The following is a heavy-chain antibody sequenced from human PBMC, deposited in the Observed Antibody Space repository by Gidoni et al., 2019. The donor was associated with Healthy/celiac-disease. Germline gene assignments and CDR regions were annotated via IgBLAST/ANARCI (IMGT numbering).Heavy chain of an antibody. V-gene: IGHV4-34*01. D-gene: IGHD6-19*01. CDR1: GGSFSGYY. J-gene: IGHJ6*02. CDR2: INHSGST. CDR3: ARGHGLIYSSGWYGGYYYYGMDV. Sequence: QVQLQQWGAGLLKPSETLSLTCAVYGGSFSGYYWSWIRQPPGKGLEWIGEINHSGSTNYNPSLKSRVTISVDTSKNQFSLKLSSVTAADTAVYYCARGHGLIYSSGWYGGYYYYGMDVWGQGTTVTVSS.